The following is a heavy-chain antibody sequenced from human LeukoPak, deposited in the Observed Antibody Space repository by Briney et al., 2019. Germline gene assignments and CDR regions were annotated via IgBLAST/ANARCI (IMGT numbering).Heavy chain of an antibody. CDR2: ISYDGSNE. CDR1: GFTFSSYV. Sequence: GGSLRLSCAASGFTFSSYVMHWVRQAPGKGLEWVAIISYDGSNEYYADSVQGRFTISRDNSKNTVFLQVNSLRGEDTAVYYCARDGGSYSLDYWGQGTLVTDSS. V-gene: IGHV3-30*04. D-gene: IGHD1-26*01. CDR3: ARDGGSYSLDY. J-gene: IGHJ4*02.